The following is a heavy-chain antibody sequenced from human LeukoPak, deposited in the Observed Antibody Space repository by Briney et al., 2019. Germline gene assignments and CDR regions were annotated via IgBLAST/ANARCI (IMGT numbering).Heavy chain of an antibody. Sequence: DSVTVSCKASGYTFTGYYMHWVRQAPGQGLEWMGWINPNSGGTNYAQKFQGRVTMTRDTSISTAYMELSRLRSDDTAVYYCARSRYDSSGYPGYWGQGTLVTVSS. CDR2: INPNSGGT. CDR3: ARSRYDSSGYPGY. CDR1: GYTFTGYY. V-gene: IGHV1-2*02. D-gene: IGHD3-22*01. J-gene: IGHJ4*02.